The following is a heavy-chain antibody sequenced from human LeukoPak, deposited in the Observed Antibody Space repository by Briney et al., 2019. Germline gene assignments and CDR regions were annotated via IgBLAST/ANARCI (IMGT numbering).Heavy chain of an antibody. CDR2: INSNTGGT. D-gene: IGHD1-14*01. V-gene: IGHV1-2*02. Sequence: ASVKVSCKASGYTFTDYYMHWVRQAPGQGLEWMGCINSNTGGTNYAQNFQGRVTMTRDTSISTAYMELNRLTSDDTAAYYCAKDWAAGPTKKFDYWGQGTLVTVPS. J-gene: IGHJ4*02. CDR3: AKDWAAGPTKKFDY. CDR1: GYTFTDYY.